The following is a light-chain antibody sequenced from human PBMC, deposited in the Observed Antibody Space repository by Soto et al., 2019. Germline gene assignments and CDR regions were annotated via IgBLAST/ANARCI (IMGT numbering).Light chain of an antibody. J-gene: IGKJ4*01. V-gene: IGKV1-9*01. CDR1: QGSSSH. Sequence: DIQLTQSPSFLSASVGDRVTITCRASQGSSSHVAWYQQKPGKAPMLLIYAASTLQSGVPSRFSGSGSGTEFTLTISSLHPEDYATYYCQHLNSFPLTFGGGTTVEIK. CDR3: QHLNSFPLT. CDR2: AAS.